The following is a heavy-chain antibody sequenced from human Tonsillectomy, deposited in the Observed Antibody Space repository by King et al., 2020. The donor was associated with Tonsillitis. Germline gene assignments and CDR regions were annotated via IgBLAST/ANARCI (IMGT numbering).Heavy chain of an antibody. CDR1: GFTFSSYG. V-gene: IGHV3-30*18. J-gene: IGHJ2*01. CDR3: AKCHTKFYDSSGYWFGNWYFDL. Sequence: VQLVESGGGVVQPGRSLRLSCAASGFTFSSYGMHWVRQAPGKGLEWVAVISYDGSNKYYADSVKGRFTISRDNSKNTLYLRMNSLRAEDTAVYYCAKCHTKFYDSSGYWFGNWYFDLWGRGTLVTVSS. CDR2: ISYDGSNK. D-gene: IGHD3-22*01.